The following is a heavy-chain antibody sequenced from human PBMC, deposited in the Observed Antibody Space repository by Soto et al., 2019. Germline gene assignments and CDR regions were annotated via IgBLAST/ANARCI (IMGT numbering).Heavy chain of an antibody. V-gene: IGHV4-31*03. CDR3: ARAPETPSILGVALPYFFDY. J-gene: IGHJ4*02. CDR2: IFYSGSF. CDR1: GGSISSGTSY. Sequence: QVQLQESGPGLVKPSQTLSLTCTVSGGSISSGTSYWSWIRQRPGKGLEWIGYIFYSGSFYYTPSLRGRVMILADTSKNQFPLRLSSVTAAATAVYYCARAPETPSILGVALPYFFDYWGQGALVTVSS. D-gene: IGHD3-3*01.